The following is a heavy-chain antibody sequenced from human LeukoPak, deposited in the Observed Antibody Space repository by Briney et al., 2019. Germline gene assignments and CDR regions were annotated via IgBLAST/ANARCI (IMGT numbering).Heavy chain of an antibody. CDR3: ARAPSEIGGYYPEYFRH. CDR1: GFTFSSYE. J-gene: IGHJ1*01. CDR2: IKSDGKT. Sequence: GGSLRLSCAASGFTFSSYEMIWVRQAPGKGLVWVSRIKSDGKTNYADSVKGRFTISRDNAKNTVSLQMNSLRAEDTGVYYCARAPSEIGGYYPEYFRHWGQGTLVTVSS. V-gene: IGHV3-74*01. D-gene: IGHD3-22*01.